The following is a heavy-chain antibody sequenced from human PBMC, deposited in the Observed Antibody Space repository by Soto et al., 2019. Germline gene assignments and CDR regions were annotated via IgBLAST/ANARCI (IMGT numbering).Heavy chain of an antibody. Sequence: PSETLSLTCTVSGGSVSSGRYYWSWIRQPPGKRLEWIGYVHNSGSTNYNPSLKSRVTTAVDTSKNQFSLRLSSVTAADTAVYYCARHVYEFDNGDNNWFDSRGQGILVTVSS. J-gene: IGHJ5*01. CDR3: ARHVYEFDNGDNNWFDS. CDR2: VHNSGST. CDR1: GGSVSSGRYY. V-gene: IGHV4-61*01. D-gene: IGHD2-21*02.